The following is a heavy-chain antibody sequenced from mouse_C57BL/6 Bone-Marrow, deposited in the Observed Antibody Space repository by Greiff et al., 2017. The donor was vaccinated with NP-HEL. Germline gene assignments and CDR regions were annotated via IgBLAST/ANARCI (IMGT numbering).Heavy chain of an antibody. V-gene: IGHV5-9-1*02. CDR3: TRLDYYSNSYYAMDY. CDR1: GFTFSSYA. J-gene: IGHJ4*01. D-gene: IGHD2-5*01. Sequence: DVKLVESGEGLVKPGGSLKLSCAASGFTFSSYAMSWVRQTPEKRLEWVAYISSGGDYIYYADTVKGRFTISRDNARNTLYLQMSSLKSEDTAMYYCTRLDYYSNSYYAMDYWGQGTSVTVSS. CDR2: ISSGGDYI.